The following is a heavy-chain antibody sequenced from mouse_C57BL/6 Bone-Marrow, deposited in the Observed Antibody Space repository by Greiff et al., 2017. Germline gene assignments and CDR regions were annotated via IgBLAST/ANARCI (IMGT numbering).Heavy chain of an antibody. CDR2: IDPSDSYT. V-gene: IGHV1-59*01. CDR3: AREGLYYYGSSYFDY. D-gene: IGHD1-1*01. Sequence: QVQLQQPGAELVRPGTPVKLSCKASGYTFTSYWMHWVKQRPGQGLEWIGVIDPSDSYTNYNQKFKGKATLTVDTSSSTAYMQLSSLTSEDSAVYYCAREGLYYYGSSYFDYWGQGTTLTVSS. CDR1: GYTFTSYW. J-gene: IGHJ2*01.